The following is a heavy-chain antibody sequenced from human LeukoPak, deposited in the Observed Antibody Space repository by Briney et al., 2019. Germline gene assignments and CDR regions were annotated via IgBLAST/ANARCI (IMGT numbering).Heavy chain of an antibody. CDR1: GYTFTGYY. J-gene: IGHJ5*02. V-gene: IGHV1-2*06. CDR2: INPNSGDT. D-gene: IGHD3-10*01. Sequence: ASVKVSCKASGYTFTGYYMHWVRQAPGQGLEWMGRINPNSGDTNYAQKFQGRVTMTRDTSISTAYMELSRLRSDDTAVYYCARGRLVRGVIDWFDPWGQGTLVTVSS. CDR3: ARGRLVRGVIDWFDP.